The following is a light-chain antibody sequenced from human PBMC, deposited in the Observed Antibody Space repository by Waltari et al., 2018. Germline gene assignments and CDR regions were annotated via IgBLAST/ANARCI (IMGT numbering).Light chain of an antibody. J-gene: IGLJ3*02. V-gene: IGLV2-23*01. Sequence: QSALTQPASVSGSPGQSITISCTCTSSDVGIYNHVSWYQQYPGKAPKVMIYDDNRRPSGVSDRFSGSKSGNTASLTISGVQAEDEADYYCCSYAGSYTWVFGGGTKLTVL. CDR2: DDN. CDR3: CSYAGSYTWV. CDR1: SSDVGIYNH.